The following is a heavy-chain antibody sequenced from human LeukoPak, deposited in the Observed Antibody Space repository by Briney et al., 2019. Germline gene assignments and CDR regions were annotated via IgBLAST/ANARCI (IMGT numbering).Heavy chain of an antibody. CDR1: GFTFRGFS. J-gene: IGHJ4*02. CDR3: ARAGSHWHYVY. CDR2: IKQDGSER. Sequence: GGSLRLSCAASGFTFRGFSMSWVRQSPTKGLEWVANIKQDGSERYYVDSVKGRFTISRDNAKNSLSLQMNNLRVEDTAVYYCARAGSHWHYVYWGQGTVVTVSS. V-gene: IGHV3-7*01. D-gene: IGHD3-10*01.